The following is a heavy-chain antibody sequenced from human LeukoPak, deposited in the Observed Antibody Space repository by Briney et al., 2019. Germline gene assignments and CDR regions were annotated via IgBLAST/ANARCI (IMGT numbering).Heavy chain of an antibody. Sequence: SETLSLTCTVSGYSISSGYFWGWIRQPPGKGLEWIGSIYYSGSTYYNPSLKSRVTISVDTSKNQFSLKLSSVTAADTAVYYCARDSAYSSGDAFDIWGQGTMVTVSS. J-gene: IGHJ3*02. CDR1: GYSISSGYF. CDR2: IYYSGST. D-gene: IGHD6-19*01. CDR3: ARDSAYSSGDAFDI. V-gene: IGHV4-38-2*02.